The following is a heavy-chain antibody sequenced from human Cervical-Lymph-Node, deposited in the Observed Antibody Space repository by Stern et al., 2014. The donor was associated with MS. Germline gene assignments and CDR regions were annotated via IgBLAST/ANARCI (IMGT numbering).Heavy chain of an antibody. J-gene: IGHJ6*02. CDR3: ARTHYVWGSAYGMDV. D-gene: IGHD3-16*01. V-gene: IGHV2-70*01. Sequence: QVTLRESGPALVKPTQTLTLTCTFSGFSLSTSGMCVSWIRQPPGKALEWLALIDWDDDKYYSTSLKTRLTISKDPSKNQVVLTMTNMDPVDTATYYCARTHYVWGSAYGMDVWGQGTTVTVSS. CDR1: GFSLSTSGMC. CDR2: IDWDDDK.